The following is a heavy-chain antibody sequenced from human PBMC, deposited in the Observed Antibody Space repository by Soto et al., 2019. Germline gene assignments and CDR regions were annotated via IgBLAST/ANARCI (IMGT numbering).Heavy chain of an antibody. J-gene: IGHJ4*01. CDR1: GDSISSSTYH. Sequence: SETLSLTCTVSGDSISSSTYHWCWIRQHPGKGLEWIGYIYYSGITIYSPSLKSRVTIAIDTSKNQFSLKLNSVTAADTAVYYCAKGNGWYYYWGQGTLVTVSS. CDR2: IYYSGIT. V-gene: IGHV4-61*01. D-gene: IGHD6-19*01. CDR3: AKGNGWYYY.